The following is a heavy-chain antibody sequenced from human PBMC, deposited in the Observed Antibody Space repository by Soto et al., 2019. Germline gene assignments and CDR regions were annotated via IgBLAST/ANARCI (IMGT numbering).Heavy chain of an antibody. D-gene: IGHD1-26*01. CDR2: TYYRSKWYY. CDR1: GDSVSINSAG. V-gene: IGHV6-1*01. Sequence: SQTLSLTCAITGDSVSINSAGWSWVRQSPSRGLEWLGRTYYRSKWYYEYAVSVRGRITINPDTSKNQYSLQLNSVTTEDTAVYFCARGEQYSGRIFDYWGQGTLVTVS. CDR3: ARGEQYSGRIFDY. J-gene: IGHJ4*01.